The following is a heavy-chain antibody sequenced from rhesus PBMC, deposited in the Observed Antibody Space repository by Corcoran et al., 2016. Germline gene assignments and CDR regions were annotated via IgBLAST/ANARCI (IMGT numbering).Heavy chain of an antibody. V-gene: IGHV4-173*01. CDR2: ISGSGGGT. J-gene: IGHJ6*01. Sequence: QLQLQESGPGLVKPSETLSLTCTVSGGSISSNYWSWIRQPPGKGLEWIGLISGSGGGTGYHPSLKSRDTISTGTSKNQLSLKLSSVTAADTAVYDCAREVGYGLDSWGQGVVVTVSS. D-gene: IGHD1-44*01. CDR3: AREVGYGLDS. CDR1: GGSISSNY.